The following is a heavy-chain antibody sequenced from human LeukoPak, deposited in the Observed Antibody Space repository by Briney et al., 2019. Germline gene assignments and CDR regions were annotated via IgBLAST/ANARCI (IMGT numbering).Heavy chain of an antibody. J-gene: IGHJ4*02. CDR1: GFTFSSYA. CDR2: ISGSGGST. CDR3: AKARMLLWFGELLFDY. D-gene: IGHD3-10*01. V-gene: IGHV3-23*01. Sequence: PGGSLRLSCAASGFTFSSYAMSWVRQAPGKGLEWVSAISGSGGSTYYADPVKGRFTISRDNSKNTLYLQMNSLRAEDTAVYYCAKARMLLWFGELLFDYWGQGTLVTVSS.